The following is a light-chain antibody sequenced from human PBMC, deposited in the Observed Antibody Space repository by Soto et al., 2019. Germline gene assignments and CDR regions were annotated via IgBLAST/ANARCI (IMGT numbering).Light chain of an antibody. CDR2: GAS. J-gene: IGKJ1*01. Sequence: PGERATLSCRASQKVDSNQLAWYLQKPGQAPRIIIFGASGRATGIPDRFSGSGSGTDFTLTISRLEPEDFAVYYCQQYGSLSWTFGQGTKVDIK. CDR1: QKVDSNQ. V-gene: IGKV3-20*01. CDR3: QQYGSLSWT.